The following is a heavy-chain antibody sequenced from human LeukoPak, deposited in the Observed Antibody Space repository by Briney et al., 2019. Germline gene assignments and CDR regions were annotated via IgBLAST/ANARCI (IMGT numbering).Heavy chain of an antibody. Sequence: SGPALVKPPQTLTLTCTFSGFSLSTSGMCVSWIRQPPGKALEWLARIDWDDDKYYSTSLKTRLTISKDTSKNQVVLTMTNMDPVDTATYYCARITVEYSSGWWVAGYWGQGTLVTVSS. CDR3: ARITVEYSSGWWVAGY. D-gene: IGHD6-19*01. V-gene: IGHV2-70*11. CDR1: GFSLSTSGMC. CDR2: IDWDDDK. J-gene: IGHJ4*02.